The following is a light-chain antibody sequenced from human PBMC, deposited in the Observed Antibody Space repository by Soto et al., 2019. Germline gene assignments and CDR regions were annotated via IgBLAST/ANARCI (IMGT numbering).Light chain of an antibody. CDR1: QSISSW. J-gene: IGKJ1*01. CDR3: QQYNRYWT. V-gene: IGKV1-5*01. CDR2: DAS. Sequence: MQMTQSPSTLSASVGDRVTITCRASQSISSWLAWYQQKPGKAPKLLIYDASSLQSGVPSRFSGSGSGTEFTLTISSLQPDDFATYYCQQYNRYWTFGQGTKVDIK.